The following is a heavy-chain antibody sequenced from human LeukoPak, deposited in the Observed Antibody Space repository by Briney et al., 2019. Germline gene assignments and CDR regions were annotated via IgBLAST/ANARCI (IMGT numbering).Heavy chain of an antibody. J-gene: IGHJ4*02. V-gene: IGHV3-15*05. CDR3: STIGSHYSDY. D-gene: IGHD1-26*01. CDR1: GFTFSSYS. Sequence: PGGSLRLSCAASGFTFSSYSMNWVRQAPGKGLEWVGRIIRMNEGGTTQYAAPVKGRFTISRDDSKNTLYLEMNSLRLEDTAVYYCSTIGSHYSDYWGQGTLVTVSS. CDR2: IIRMNEGGTT.